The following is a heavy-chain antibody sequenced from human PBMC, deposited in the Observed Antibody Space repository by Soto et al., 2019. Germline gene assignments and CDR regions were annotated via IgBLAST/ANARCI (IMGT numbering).Heavy chain of an antibody. CDR1: GFTFSSYW. V-gene: IGHV3-74*01. CDR3: ARVRPYFGSGSYLAPFYFDS. Sequence: HPGGSLRLSCGASGFTFSSYWMHWVRQPPGKGLVWLSRMNSDGSDSFYADSVKGRFTISRDNAKSSLYLQMNSLRAEDTALYYCARVRPYFGSGSYLAPFYFDSWGQGT. D-gene: IGHD3-10*01. CDR2: MNSDGSDS. J-gene: IGHJ4*02.